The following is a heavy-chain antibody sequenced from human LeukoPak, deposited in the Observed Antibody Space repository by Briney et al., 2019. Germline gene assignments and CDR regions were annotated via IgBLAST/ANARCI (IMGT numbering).Heavy chain of an antibody. D-gene: IGHD2-2*01. V-gene: IGHV1-46*01. Sequence: ASVKVSCKASGYTFTSYYMHWVRQAPGQGLEWMGIINPSGGSTSYARKFQGRVTMTRDTSTSTVYMELSSLSSEDTAVYYCARGRGVVVSGATHRGYYYSMDVWGQGTTVTVSS. CDR1: GYTFTSYY. J-gene: IGHJ6*02. CDR3: ARGRGVVVSGATHRGYYYSMDV. CDR2: INPSGGST.